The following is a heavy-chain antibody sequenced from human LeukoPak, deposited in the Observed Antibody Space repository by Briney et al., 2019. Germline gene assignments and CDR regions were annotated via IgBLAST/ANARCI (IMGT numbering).Heavy chain of an antibody. Sequence: SGPALVKPTQTLTLTCTFSGFSLSTSGMRVSWIRQPPGKALEWLARIDWDDDKFYSTSLKTRLTISKDTSKNQVVLTITNMDPVDTATYYCARTLPFYGSGSQPFDYWGQGTLVTVSS. CDR3: ARTLPFYGSGSQPFDY. J-gene: IGHJ4*02. D-gene: IGHD3-10*01. CDR1: GFSLSTSGMR. V-gene: IGHV2-70*04. CDR2: IDWDDDK.